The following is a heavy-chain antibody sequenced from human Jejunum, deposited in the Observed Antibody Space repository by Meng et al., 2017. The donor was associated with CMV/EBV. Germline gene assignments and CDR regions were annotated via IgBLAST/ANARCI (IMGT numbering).Heavy chain of an antibody. D-gene: IGHD5-24*01. J-gene: IGHJ4*02. V-gene: IGHV3-15*01. Sequence: EVQLVDSGVDLVKPGGSLRLSCAASGFTFNHAWMIWVRQAPGKGLEWVGRIKSKSRGGTTDYAESVQGRFFISRDESINTLYLQMNSLRPEDTAVYYCITGRRDGYSNFDYWGQGTLVTVSS. CDR2: IKSKSRGGTT. CDR1: GFTFNHAW. CDR3: ITGRRDGYSNFDY.